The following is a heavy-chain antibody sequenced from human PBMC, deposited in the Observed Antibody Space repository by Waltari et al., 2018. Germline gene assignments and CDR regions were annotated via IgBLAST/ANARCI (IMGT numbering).Heavy chain of an antibody. D-gene: IGHD3-3*01. CDR3: ARSGRTIFGVVIDVYFDY. Sequence: QVQLQESGPGLVKPSETLSLTCTVSGGSISSYYWSWIRQPPGKGLEWIGYIYYSGSTNYNPSLKSRVTISVDTSKNQFSLKLSSVTAADTAVYYCARSGRTIFGVVIDVYFDYWGQGTLVTVSS. V-gene: IGHV4-59*01. CDR2: IYYSGST. J-gene: IGHJ4*02. CDR1: GGSISSYY.